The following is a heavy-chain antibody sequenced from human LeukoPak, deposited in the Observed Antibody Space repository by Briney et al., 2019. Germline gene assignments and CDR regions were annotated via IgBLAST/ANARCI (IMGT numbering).Heavy chain of an antibody. CDR3: ARARGATIFQSAFDI. V-gene: IGHV4-59*01. CDR1: GGSISSYY. Sequence: SETLSLTCTVSGGSISSYYWSWIRQPPGKGLEWIGYIYYSGSTNYNPSLKSRVTISVDTSKNQFSLKLTSVTAADTAVYYCARARGATIFQSAFDIWGQGTMVTVSS. D-gene: IGHD5-24*01. J-gene: IGHJ3*02. CDR2: IYYSGST.